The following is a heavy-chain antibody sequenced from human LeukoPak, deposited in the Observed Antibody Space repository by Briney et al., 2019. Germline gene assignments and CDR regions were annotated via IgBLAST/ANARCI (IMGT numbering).Heavy chain of an antibody. CDR2: IKSKINDGTA. CDR3: TTVTDGGSDY. V-gene: IGHV3-15*01. Sequence: PGGSLRLSCAASGFTFSNAWMSWVRQAQGKGLEWVGRIKSKINDGTADYAAPVKGRFTISRDDSKNTLSLQMNSLKTEDTAVYYCTTVTDGGSDYWGQGTLVTVSS. CDR1: GFTFSNAW. J-gene: IGHJ4*02. D-gene: IGHD2-8*01.